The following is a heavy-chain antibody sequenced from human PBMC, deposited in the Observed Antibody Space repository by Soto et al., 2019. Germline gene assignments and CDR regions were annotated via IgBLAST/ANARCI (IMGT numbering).Heavy chain of an antibody. CDR1: GFMFSKCS. V-gene: IGHV3-21*01. CDR3: ARDLPIYDTNGYYRGVFDS. D-gene: IGHD3-22*01. Sequence: GGSLRLSCSGSGFMFSKCSMNWVRQAPGKGLEWVSSISGSGSHIFYADSVKGRFTISRDNAKNSLYLEMKSLGAEDTAIYYCARDLPIYDTNGYYRGVFDSWGQGTPVTVSS. CDR2: ISGSGSHI. J-gene: IGHJ4*02.